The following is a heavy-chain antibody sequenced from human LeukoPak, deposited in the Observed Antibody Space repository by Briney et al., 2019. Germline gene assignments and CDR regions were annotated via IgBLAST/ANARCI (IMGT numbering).Heavy chain of an antibody. D-gene: IGHD2-2*01. CDR2: IYYSGST. V-gene: IGHV4-59*12. CDR1: GGSISSYY. J-gene: IGHJ3*02. Sequence: KPSETLSLTCTVSGGSISSYYWSWIRQPPGKGLEWIGYIYYSGSTNYNPSLKSRVTISVDTSKNQFSLKLSSVTAADTAVYYCARDSIVVVPAARLAFDIWGQGTMVTVSS. CDR3: ARDSIVVVPAARLAFDI.